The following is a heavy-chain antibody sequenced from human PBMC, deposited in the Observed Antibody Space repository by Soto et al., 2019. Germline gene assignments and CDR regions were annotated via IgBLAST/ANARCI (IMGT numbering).Heavy chain of an antibody. CDR1: GYSFTGHY. V-gene: IGHV1-2*02. Sequence: ASVKVSCKASGYSFTGHYIHWVRQAPGQGLEWMGLINPNSGYTTYAQKFQGRVTMTRETSISTAYMELSSLRSEETAVYYCASTSVFWSGYYKDGCWFDXWGQGTLVTVSX. J-gene: IGHJ5*02. D-gene: IGHD3-3*01. CDR3: ASTSVFWSGYYKDGCWFDX. CDR2: INPNSGYT.